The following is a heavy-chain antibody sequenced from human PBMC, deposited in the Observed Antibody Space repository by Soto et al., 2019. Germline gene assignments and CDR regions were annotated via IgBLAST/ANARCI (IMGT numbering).Heavy chain of an antibody. CDR3: TTLPSPNVLLWFGELSDV. Sequence: GGSLRLSCAASGFTFSNAWMNWVRQAPGKGLEWVGRIKSKTDGGTTDYAAPVKGRFTISRDDSKNTLYLQMNSLKTEDTAVYYCTTLPSPNVLLWFGELSDVWGQGTTVTVSS. J-gene: IGHJ6*02. CDR1: GFTFSNAW. D-gene: IGHD3-10*01. V-gene: IGHV3-15*07. CDR2: IKSKTDGGTT.